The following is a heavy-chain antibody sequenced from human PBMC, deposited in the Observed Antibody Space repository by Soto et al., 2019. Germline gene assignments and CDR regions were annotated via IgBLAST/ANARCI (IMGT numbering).Heavy chain of an antibody. CDR2: TYSTGTT. CDR1: GASLSVYT. D-gene: IGHD4-17*01. Sequence: QVQLQESGPSLLKTSETLSLSCTVSGASLSVYTWNWIRQSPGKGLEWIGYTYSTGTTSYNPSLESRVTISVDTSMNRFSLKLNSVTAADTAVYYCARGQTIRAFEYWGQGALVSVSS. CDR3: ARGQTIRAFEY. V-gene: IGHV4-59*01. J-gene: IGHJ4*02.